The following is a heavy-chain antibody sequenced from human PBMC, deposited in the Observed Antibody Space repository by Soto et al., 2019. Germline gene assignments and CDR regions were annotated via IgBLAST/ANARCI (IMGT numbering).Heavy chain of an antibody. V-gene: IGHV4-31*03. D-gene: IGHD5-18*01. Sequence: SETLSLTCTVSGGSISSGGYYWSWIRQHPGKGLEWIGYIYYSGSTYYNPSLKSRVTISVDTSKNQFSLKLSSVTAADTAVYYCARFGADLYNLISYSLSSQLDSGMDVWGQGTTVTVSS. CDR1: GGSISSGGYY. CDR2: IYYSGST. CDR3: ARFGADLYNLISYSLSSQLDSGMDV. J-gene: IGHJ6*02.